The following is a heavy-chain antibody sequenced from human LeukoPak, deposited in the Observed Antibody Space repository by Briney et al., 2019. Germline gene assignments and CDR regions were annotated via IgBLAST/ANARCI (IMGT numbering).Heavy chain of an antibody. V-gene: IGHV4-39*07. CDR2: IYYSGST. Sequence: SETLSLTCTVSGGSISSSSYYWGWIRQPPGKGLEWIGSIYYSGSTNYNPSLKSRVTISVDTSKNQFSLKLSSVTAADTAVYYCARALSGNGWYGFDPWGQGTLVTVSS. D-gene: IGHD6-19*01. CDR1: GGSISSSSYY. CDR3: ARALSGNGWYGFDP. J-gene: IGHJ5*02.